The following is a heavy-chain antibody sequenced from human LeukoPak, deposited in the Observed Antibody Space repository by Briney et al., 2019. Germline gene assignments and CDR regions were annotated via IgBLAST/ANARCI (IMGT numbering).Heavy chain of an antibody. CDR1: GGTFSSYA. Sequence: ASVKVSCKASGGTFSSYAISWVRQAPGRGLEWMGGIIPIFGTANYAQKVQGRVTITADKSTSTAYMELSSLRSEDTAVYYCARDHGSMGYMDVWGKGTTVTVSS. CDR3: ARDHGSMGYMDV. CDR2: IIPIFGTA. V-gene: IGHV1-69*06. D-gene: IGHD1-14*01. J-gene: IGHJ6*03.